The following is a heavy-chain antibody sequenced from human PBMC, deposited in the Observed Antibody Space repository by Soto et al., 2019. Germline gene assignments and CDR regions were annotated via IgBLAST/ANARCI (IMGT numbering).Heavy chain of an antibody. J-gene: IGHJ5*02. CDR3: AREGSHSAYNFAIGIQLWSFDR. CDR2: IHDSGNT. Sequence: PETLSLTCTVSGVSVSSGNSYWSWIRQPQGKGLEWFGYIHDSGNTNYNPSLKSRVTISRDAAKNQFSLNLTSVTAADMAVYYCAREGSHSAYNFAIGIQLWSFDRWGQGLPVTVSS. D-gene: IGHD1-1*01. CDR1: GVSVSSGNSY. V-gene: IGHV4-61*01.